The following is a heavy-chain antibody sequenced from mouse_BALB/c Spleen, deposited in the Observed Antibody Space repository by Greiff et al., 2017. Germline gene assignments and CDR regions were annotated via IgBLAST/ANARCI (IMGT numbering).Heavy chain of an antibody. CDR3: TRLGGYYAWFAY. CDR1: GYTFTSYY. J-gene: IGHJ3*01. D-gene: IGHD2-3*01. V-gene: IGHV1S81*02. Sequence: VQLQQSGAELVKPGASVKLSCKASGYTFTSYYMYWVKRRPGQGLEWIGEINPSNGGTNFNEKFKSKATLTVDKSSSTAYMQLSSLTSEDSAVYYCTRLGGYYAWFAYWGQGTLVTVSA. CDR2: INPSNGGT.